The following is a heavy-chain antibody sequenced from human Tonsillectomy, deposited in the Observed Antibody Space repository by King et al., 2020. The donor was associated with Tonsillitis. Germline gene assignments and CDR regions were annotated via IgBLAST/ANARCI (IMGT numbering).Heavy chain of an antibody. CDR3: AKEIAAAGMGYYYGMDV. Sequence: VQLVESGGGVVQPGRSLRLSCAASGFTFSSYGMHWVRQAPGKGLEWVAVISYDGSNKYYADSVKGRITISRDNSKNTLYLQMNSLRAEDTAVYYCAKEIAAAGMGYYYGMDVWGQGTTVTVSS. CDR2: ISYDGSNK. V-gene: IGHV3-30*18. CDR1: GFTFSSYG. D-gene: IGHD6-13*01. J-gene: IGHJ6*02.